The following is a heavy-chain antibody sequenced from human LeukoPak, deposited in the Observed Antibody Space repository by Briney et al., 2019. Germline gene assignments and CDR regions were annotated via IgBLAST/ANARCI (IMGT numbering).Heavy chain of an antibody. CDR3: AKGRDSGYYFDYIDY. CDR2: ISWNSGSI. CDR1: GFTFDDYA. J-gene: IGHJ4*02. V-gene: IGHV3-9*03. Sequence: TGGSLRLSCAASGFTFDDYAMHWVRQAPGKGLEWVSGISWNSGSIGYADSVKGRFTISRDNAKNSLYLQMNSLRAEDMALYYCAKGRDSGYYFDYIDYWGQGTLVTVSS. D-gene: IGHD3-22*01.